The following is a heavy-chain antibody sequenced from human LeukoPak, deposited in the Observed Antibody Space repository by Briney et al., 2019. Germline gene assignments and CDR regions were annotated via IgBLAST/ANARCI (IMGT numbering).Heavy chain of an antibody. V-gene: IGHV3-33*01. D-gene: IGHD3-10*01. J-gene: IGHJ2*01. Sequence: QPGRSLRLSCEASGFSFSTYGMHWVRQAPGKGLEWVALIWFDGSNKHYADSVKGRLTISRDNSKNTMYLQMDSLRAEDTAVYYCARVVSYYGSSYRLLDLWGRGTLVTVSS. CDR2: IWFDGSNK. CDR1: GFSFSTYG. CDR3: ARVVSYYGSSYRLLDL.